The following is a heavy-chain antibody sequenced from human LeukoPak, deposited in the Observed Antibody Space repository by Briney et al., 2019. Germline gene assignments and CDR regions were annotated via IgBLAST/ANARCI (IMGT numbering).Heavy chain of an antibody. J-gene: IGHJ4*02. CDR2: IKQDGSEK. CDR3: ARVADLYSGSYPIDRYFDY. D-gene: IGHD1-26*01. V-gene: IGHV3-7*01. Sequence: GGSLRLSCAASGFTFSSYWMSWVRQAPRKGLEWVANIKQDGSEKYYVDSVKGRFTISRDNAKNSLYLQMNSLRAEDTAVYYCARVADLYSGSYPIDRYFDYWGQGTLVTVSS. CDR1: GFTFSSYW.